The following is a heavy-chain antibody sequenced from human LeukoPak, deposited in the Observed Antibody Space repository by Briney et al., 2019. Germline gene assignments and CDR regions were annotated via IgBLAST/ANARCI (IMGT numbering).Heavy chain of an antibody. V-gene: IGHV1-69-2*01. CDR1: GYTFTDYY. CDR2: VDPEDGET. D-gene: IGHD2-15*01. J-gene: IGHJ4*02. CDR3: ATGRYCSGGSCYLDY. Sequence: ASVKISCKVSGYTFTDYYMHWVQQAPGKGLEWMGLVDPEDGETIYAEKFQGRVTITADTSTDTAYMELSSLRSEDTAVYYCATGRYCSGGSCYLDYWGQETLVTVSS.